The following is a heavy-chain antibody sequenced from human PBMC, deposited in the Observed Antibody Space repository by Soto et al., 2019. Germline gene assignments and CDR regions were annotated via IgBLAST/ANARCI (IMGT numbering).Heavy chain of an antibody. CDR1: GLTFSSYA. CDR3: ANLFAGYYDSSGHFGY. Sequence: PGRSLRLSCAASGLTFSSYAMSWVRQAPGKGLEWVSAISGSGGSTYYADSVKGRFTISRDNSKNTLYLQMNSLRAEDTAVYYCANLFAGYYDSSGHFGYWGHGTLVTVSS. V-gene: IGHV3-23*01. J-gene: IGHJ4*01. CDR2: ISGSGGST. D-gene: IGHD3-22*01.